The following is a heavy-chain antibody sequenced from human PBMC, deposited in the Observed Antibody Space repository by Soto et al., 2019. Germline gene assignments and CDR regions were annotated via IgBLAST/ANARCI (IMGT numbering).Heavy chain of an antibody. D-gene: IGHD1-26*01. CDR2: ISGSGGIT. V-gene: IGHV3-23*01. CDR1: GFSFSSYA. Sequence: EVQLLESGGGLVQPGGSLRLSCAGSGFSFSSYAIIWVRQASGKGLEWVAGISGSGGITNYADSVKGRFTISRDNXXXXXXXXMHSLRAEDTAKYYCAKGLLKSQTLKWNYIDYWGQGILVTVSS. CDR3: AKGLLKSQTLKWNYIDY. J-gene: IGHJ4*02.